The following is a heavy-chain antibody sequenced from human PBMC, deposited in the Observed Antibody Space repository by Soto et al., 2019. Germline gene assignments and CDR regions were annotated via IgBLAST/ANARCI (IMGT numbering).Heavy chain of an antibody. J-gene: IGHJ4*02. Sequence: QVQLVQSGAEVKKPGASVKVSCKASGYTLTSYDINWVRQATGQGLEWMGWMNPNSGNTGYAQKFQGRVTMTRNTSISTAYMEPSSLRFEDTAVYYWARGGGPHDYTYYWGQGTLVTVSS. CDR2: MNPNSGNT. CDR1: GYTLTSYD. D-gene: IGHD4-4*01. V-gene: IGHV1-8*01. CDR3: ARGGGPHDYTYY.